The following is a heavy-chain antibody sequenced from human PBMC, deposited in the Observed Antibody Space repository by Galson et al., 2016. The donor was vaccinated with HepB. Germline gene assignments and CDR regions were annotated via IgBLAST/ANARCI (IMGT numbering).Heavy chain of an antibody. CDR1: GYTFTSYA. J-gene: IGHJ4*02. Sequence: SVKVSCKASGYTFTSYAIHWVRQAPGQRLEWMGWTNNANGNTEYSQSFKGRVTFTRDTSASTAYMELSSLRSEDTAVYYCARDGGSGWSRLWWGQGTLVAVSS. V-gene: IGHV1-3*04. CDR2: TNNANGNT. D-gene: IGHD6-19*01. CDR3: ARDGGSGWSRLW.